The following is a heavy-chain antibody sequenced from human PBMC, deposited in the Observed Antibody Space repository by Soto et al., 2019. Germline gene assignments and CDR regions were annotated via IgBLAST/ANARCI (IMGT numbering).Heavy chain of an antibody. CDR1: GFTFSGYG. CDR3: ARDPKGTGYCTNGVCYSLDNWFDP. Sequence: GGSLRLSCAASGFTFSGYGMHWVRQAPGKGLEWVAALSFDGGDEFYADSVKGRFTISRDNSKNTLYLQMNSLRPEDTAVYFCARDPKGTGYCTNGVCYSLDNWFDPRGQGTLVTVSS. D-gene: IGHD2-8*01. V-gene: IGHV3-30*03. CDR2: LSFDGGDE. J-gene: IGHJ5*02.